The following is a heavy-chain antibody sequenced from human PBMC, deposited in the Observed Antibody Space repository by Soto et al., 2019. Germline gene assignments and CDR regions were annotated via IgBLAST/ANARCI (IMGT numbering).Heavy chain of an antibody. Sequence: QVQLQQWGAGLLKPSETLSLTCAVYGGSFSGYYWTWIRQPPGTGLEWIGEINHSGSTNYNPSLKSRVTISVDPSKNQFSLKLTSVTAADTAVYYCARDKITGRFDYWGQGTLVTVSS. CDR2: INHSGST. J-gene: IGHJ4*02. CDR3: ARDKITGRFDY. V-gene: IGHV4-34*01. D-gene: IGHD2-8*02. CDR1: GGSFSGYY.